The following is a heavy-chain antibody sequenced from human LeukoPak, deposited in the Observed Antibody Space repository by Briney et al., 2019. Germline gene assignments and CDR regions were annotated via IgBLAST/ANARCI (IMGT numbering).Heavy chain of an antibody. D-gene: IGHD4/OR15-4a*01. V-gene: IGHV3-23*05. CDR3: ANEIRPNDY. J-gene: IGHJ4*02. Sequence: PGGSLRLSCVVSGFTFSSHAMCWVRQAPGRGLEWVSSIDIGGDSTSYADSVKGRFTISRDNSKNTLLLQMDSLRAEDSAIYYCANEIRPNDYWGQGTLVTVSS. CDR2: IDIGGDST. CDR1: GFTFSSHA.